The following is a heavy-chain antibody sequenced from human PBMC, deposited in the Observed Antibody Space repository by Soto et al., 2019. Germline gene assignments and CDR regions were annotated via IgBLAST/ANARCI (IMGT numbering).Heavy chain of an antibody. Sequence: ASVKVSCKASGYTFTSYGISWVRQAPGQGLEWMGWISAYNGNTNYAQKLQGRVTMTTDTSTSTAYMELRSLRSDDTAVYYCARDQLLWFGELLPGQGYFQHWGQGTLVTVSS. D-gene: IGHD3-10*01. CDR1: GYTFTSYG. CDR3: ARDQLLWFGELLPGQGYFQH. CDR2: ISAYNGNT. V-gene: IGHV1-18*01. J-gene: IGHJ1*01.